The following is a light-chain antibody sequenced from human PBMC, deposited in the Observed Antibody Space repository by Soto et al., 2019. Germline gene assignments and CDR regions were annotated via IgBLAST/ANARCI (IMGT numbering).Light chain of an antibody. J-gene: IGLJ1*01. V-gene: IGLV2-18*02. CDR1: SSDVGSYNR. CDR3: YAFTSSNTYD. Sequence: QSALTQPPSVSGSPGQSVAISCTGTSSDVGSYNRVSWYQQAPGTAPKVMIYEVSNRPSGVPDRFSGSKSGNTASLTISGLHAEDETDYDRYAFTSSNTYDFGTGTIVTDL. CDR2: EVS.